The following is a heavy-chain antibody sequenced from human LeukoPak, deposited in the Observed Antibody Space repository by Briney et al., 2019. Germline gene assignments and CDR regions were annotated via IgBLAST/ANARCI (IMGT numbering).Heavy chain of an antibody. J-gene: IGHJ6*03. CDR3: ARPSLLSNYIYYYYYMDV. CDR2: IYYSGST. D-gene: IGHD4-11*01. CDR1: GGSVNYYY. Sequence: SETLSLTCTVSGGSVNYYYWSWIRQPPGKGLEWIGYIYYSGSTDYNPSLKSRVTISVDTSKNQFSLKLSSVTAADTAVYYCARPSLLSNYIYYYYYMDVWGKGTTVTVSS. V-gene: IGHV4-59*02.